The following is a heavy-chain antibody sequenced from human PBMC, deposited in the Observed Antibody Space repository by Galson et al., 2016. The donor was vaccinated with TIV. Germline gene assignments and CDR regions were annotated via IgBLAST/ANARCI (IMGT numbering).Heavy chain of an antibody. J-gene: IGHJ4*02. CDR2: VYYSGGS. CDR1: RGSFQNNY. D-gene: IGHD4-17*01. CDR3: ARDLWVIYGDRPFFDY. Sequence: SETLSLTCTVSRGSFQNNYWSWLRQPAGKGLEWIGRVYYSGGSDYNPSLKSRVTMSVDTSKNQFSLELTSVTAADTAVYFCARDLWVIYGDRPFFDYWGQGILVTVSS. V-gene: IGHV4-4*07.